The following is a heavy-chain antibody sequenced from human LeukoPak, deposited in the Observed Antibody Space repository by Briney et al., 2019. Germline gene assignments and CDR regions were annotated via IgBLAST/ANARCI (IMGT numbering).Heavy chain of an antibody. CDR1: GYTFTSYG. J-gene: IGHJ6*02. CDR3: AREYYDFWSGYFEYYGMDV. Sequence: ASVKVSCKASGYTFTSYGISWVRQAPGQGLEWMGWISAYNGNTNYAQKLQGRVTMTTDTSTSTAYMELRSLRSDDTAVYYCAREYYDFWSGYFEYYGMDVWGQGTTVTVSS. CDR2: ISAYNGNT. V-gene: IGHV1-18*01. D-gene: IGHD3-3*01.